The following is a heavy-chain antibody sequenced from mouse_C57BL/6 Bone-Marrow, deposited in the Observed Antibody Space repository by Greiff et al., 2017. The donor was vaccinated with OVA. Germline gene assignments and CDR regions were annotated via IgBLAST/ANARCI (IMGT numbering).Heavy chain of an antibody. CDR1: GYTFTSYW. Sequence: VKLQQPGAELVKPGASVMLSCKASGYTFTSYWMHWVKQRPGQGLEWIGMIHPNSGSTNYNEKFKSKATLTVDKSYSKAYMQLSILTSEDSAVYYCARSSSHYYGSRAWSAYWGQGTLVTVSA. V-gene: IGHV1-64*01. D-gene: IGHD1-1*01. J-gene: IGHJ3*01. CDR3: ARSSSHYYGSRAWSAY. CDR2: IHPNSGST.